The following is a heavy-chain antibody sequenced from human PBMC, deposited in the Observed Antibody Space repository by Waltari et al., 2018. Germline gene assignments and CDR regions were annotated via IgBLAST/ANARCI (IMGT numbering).Heavy chain of an antibody. CDR3: ARGTCYYDSSGYCHDAFDI. V-gene: IGHV4-59*01. CDR1: GDSISSYY. Sequence: QVQLQESGPGLVKPSETLSLTCTVSGDSISSYYWSWIRQPPGKGLEWIGYIYYSGSTNYNPSLKSRVTISVDTSKNQFSLKLSSVTAADTAVYYCARGTCYYDSSGYCHDAFDIWGQGTMVTVSS. CDR2: IYYSGST. J-gene: IGHJ3*02. D-gene: IGHD3-22*01.